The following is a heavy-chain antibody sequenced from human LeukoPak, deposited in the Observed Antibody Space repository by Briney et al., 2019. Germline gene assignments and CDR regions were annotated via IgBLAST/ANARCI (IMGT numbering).Heavy chain of an antibody. J-gene: IGHJ4*02. D-gene: IGHD6-19*01. CDR1: GVNFSSYW. V-gene: IGHV3-23*01. Sequence: GGSLRLSCAASGVNFSSYWMHWVRHAPEKGLEWVSAISGIGGGTYYTDSVKGRFTISRDNSTNTLYLQKNTLRAEDTAIYSCAKALDSSGRFGFVYWGQGTLVTVSS. CDR2: ISGIGGGT. CDR3: AKALDSSGRFGFVY.